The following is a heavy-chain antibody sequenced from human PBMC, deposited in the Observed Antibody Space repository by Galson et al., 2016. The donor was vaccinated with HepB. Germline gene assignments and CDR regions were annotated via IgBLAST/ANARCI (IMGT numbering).Heavy chain of an antibody. V-gene: IGHV4-34*01. J-gene: IGHJ5*02. D-gene: IGHD6-6*01. CDR3: ATFKLPPA. CDR1: GGSFSGYY. Sequence: ETLSLTCAVYGGSFSGYYWQWIRQPPGKGLEWIAEINHSGDSSYNPSLESRVTISVDSSKAQIFLKLRSVTAADTAVYYCATFKLPPAWGQGTLVTVSS. CDR2: INHSGDS.